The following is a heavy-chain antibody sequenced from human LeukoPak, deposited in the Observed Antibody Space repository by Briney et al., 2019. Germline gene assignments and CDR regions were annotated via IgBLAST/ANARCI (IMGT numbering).Heavy chain of an antibody. CDR2: IIPILGIA. D-gene: IGHD6-19*01. V-gene: IGHV1-69*04. J-gene: IGHJ4*01. CDR1: GGTFSSYA. Sequence: GASVKVSCKASGGTFSSYAISWVRQAPGQGLEWMGRIIPILGIANYAQKFQGRVTITADKSTSTAYMELSSLRSEDTAVYYCARDSSGRSAFDYWGQEPWSPSPQ. CDR3: ARDSSGRSAFDY.